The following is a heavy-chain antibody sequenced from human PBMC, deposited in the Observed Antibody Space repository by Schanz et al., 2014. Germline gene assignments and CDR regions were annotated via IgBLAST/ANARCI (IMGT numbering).Heavy chain of an antibody. D-gene: IGHD2-15*01. CDR1: GFTFSDYY. CDR3: ATENWWTVEK. CDR2: ISRDGTTS. Sequence: QVQLVESGGGLVKPGGSLRLSCAASGFTFSDYYMNWIRQAPGKGLEWVSYISRDGTTSYYADSVKGRFTISRDNAKNSLYLEMTSLRGEDTAVYYCATENWWTVEKWGQGTLVTVSS. J-gene: IGHJ4*02. V-gene: IGHV3-11*01.